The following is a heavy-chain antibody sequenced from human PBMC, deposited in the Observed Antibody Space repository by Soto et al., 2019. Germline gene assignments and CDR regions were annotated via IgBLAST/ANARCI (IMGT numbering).Heavy chain of an antibody. CDR2: ISAYNGNT. J-gene: IGHJ5*02. CDR1: GYTFTSYG. D-gene: IGHD2-2*02. CDR3: ARDQDGCSSTSCYTGNNWFDP. V-gene: IGHV1-18*04. Sequence: ASVKVSCKASGYTFTSYGISWVRQAPGQGLEWMGWISAYNGNTNYAQKLQGRVTMTTDTSTSTAYMELRSLRSDDTAVYYCARDQDGCSSTSCYTGNNWFDPWGQGTLVTVYS.